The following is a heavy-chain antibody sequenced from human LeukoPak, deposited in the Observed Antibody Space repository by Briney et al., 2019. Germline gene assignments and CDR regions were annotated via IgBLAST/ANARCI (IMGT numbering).Heavy chain of an antibody. D-gene: IGHD1-26*01. CDR2: IKQDGGEK. V-gene: IGHV3-7*01. CDR3: ARVRGAGLQYYYMDV. CDR1: GFTFSSYW. J-gene: IGHJ6*03. Sequence: GGSLRLSCAASGFTFSSYWMSWVRQAPGKGLEWVANIKQDGGEKYYVDSVKGRFTISRDNAKDSVYLQMNSLRADDTAVYYCARVRGAGLQYYYMDVWGKGTTVTVSS.